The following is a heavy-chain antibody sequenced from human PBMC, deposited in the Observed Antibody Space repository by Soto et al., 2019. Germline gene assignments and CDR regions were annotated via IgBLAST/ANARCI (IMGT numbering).Heavy chain of an antibody. Sequence: QLLQSGGGLVQPGGSLTLSCAASGFTFGTTDMSWVRLAPGEGLEWVSTIDGSGGITYYADSVKGRFTISRDNSRNTVYLQMNSLRGDDTALYYCVRNSGWFNTWGQGALVTVSS. CDR1: GFTFGTTD. V-gene: IGHV3-23*01. J-gene: IGHJ5*02. D-gene: IGHD3-10*01. CDR2: IDGSGGIT. CDR3: VRNSGWFNT.